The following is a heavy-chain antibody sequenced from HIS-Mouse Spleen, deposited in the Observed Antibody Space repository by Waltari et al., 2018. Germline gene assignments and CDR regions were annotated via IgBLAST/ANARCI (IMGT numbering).Heavy chain of an antibody. CDR1: GGPISSRSYY. D-gene: IGHD6-13*01. V-gene: IGHV4-39*07. J-gene: IGHJ2*01. CDR2: IYYSGST. CDR3: AREIPYSSSWYDWYFDL. Sequence: QLQLQESGPGLVKPSATLSLPCTVSGGPISSRSYYLGWIRQPPGKGLEWIGSIYYSGSTYYNPSLKSRVTISVDTSKNQFSLKLSSVTAADTAVYYCAREIPYSSSWYDWYFDLWGRGTLVTVSS.